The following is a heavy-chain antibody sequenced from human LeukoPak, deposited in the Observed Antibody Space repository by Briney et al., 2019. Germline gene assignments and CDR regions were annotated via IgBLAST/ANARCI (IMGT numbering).Heavy chain of an antibody. Sequence: GGSLRLSCAASGFTFSSYAMSWVRQAPGKGLEWVSAISGSGGSTYYADSVKGRFTISRDNAKNSLYLQMNSLRAEDTAVYYCARTANHYDFWSGYSPSYFDYWGQGTLVTVSS. D-gene: IGHD3-3*01. CDR2: ISGSGGST. V-gene: IGHV3-23*01. CDR1: GFTFSSYA. CDR3: ARTANHYDFWSGYSPSYFDY. J-gene: IGHJ4*02.